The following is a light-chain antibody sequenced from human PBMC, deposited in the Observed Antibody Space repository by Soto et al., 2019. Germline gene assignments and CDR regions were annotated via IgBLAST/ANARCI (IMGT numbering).Light chain of an antibody. CDR3: GTWDSSLSAVV. Sequence: QSVLTQPPSVSAAPGQKVTISCSGSSSNIGNNFVSWYQQLPGTAPNLLIYDNNKRPSGIPVRFSGSKSGTSATLGITGLQTGDEADYYCGTWDSSLSAVVFGTGTKVTVL. CDR1: SSNIGNNF. V-gene: IGLV1-51*01. CDR2: DNN. J-gene: IGLJ1*01.